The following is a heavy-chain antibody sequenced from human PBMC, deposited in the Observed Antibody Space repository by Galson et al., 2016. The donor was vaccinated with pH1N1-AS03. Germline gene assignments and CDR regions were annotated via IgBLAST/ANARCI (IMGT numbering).Heavy chain of an antibody. J-gene: IGHJ4*02. CDR1: GFTFSDYD. V-gene: IGHV3-11*04. D-gene: IGHD3-10*02. Sequence: SLRLSCAASGFTFSDYDMSWIRQAPGKGLEWVSSISSSSSPIYYADSVKGRFTTFRDNAKNSVYLQMNSLRAEDTAVYYCARVSGGSRLLIFDFWGQGTLVTVSS. CDR2: ISSSSSPI. CDR3: ARVSGGSRLLIFDF.